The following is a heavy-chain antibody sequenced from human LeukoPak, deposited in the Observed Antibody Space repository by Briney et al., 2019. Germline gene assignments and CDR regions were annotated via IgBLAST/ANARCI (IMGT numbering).Heavy chain of an antibody. CDR2: IIPVFGTT. CDR3: ARGVRNSGSYYVDY. J-gene: IGHJ4*02. CDR1: GGTFTNYA. Sequence: GASVKVSCKASGGTFTNYAFTWVRQAPGQGLEWMGGIIPVFGTTNYAQKFQGRVTITADESTTTAYMELRSLRSEDTAVYYCARGVRNSGSYYVDYWGQGTLVTVSS. D-gene: IGHD1-26*01. V-gene: IGHV1-69*13.